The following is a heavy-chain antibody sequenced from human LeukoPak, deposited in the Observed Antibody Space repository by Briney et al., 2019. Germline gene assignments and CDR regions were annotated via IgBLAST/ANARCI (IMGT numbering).Heavy chain of an antibody. J-gene: IGHJ4*02. CDR3: AKGSGYEYYFDY. D-gene: IGHD5-12*01. CDR1: GFTFSSNA. Sequence: GGSVRLSCASSGFTFSSNAMNWVRQAPGKGLEGVSAISYSCCSTLYADSVKGRFTISRDISKNTVYLLMNRLRAEVTAVYYCAKGSGYEYYFDYWGQGTLVTVSS. CDR2: ISYSCCST. V-gene: IGHV3-23*01.